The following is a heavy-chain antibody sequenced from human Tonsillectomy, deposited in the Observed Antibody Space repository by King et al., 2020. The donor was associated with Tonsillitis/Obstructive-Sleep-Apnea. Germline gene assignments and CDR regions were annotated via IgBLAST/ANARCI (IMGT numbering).Heavy chain of an antibody. J-gene: IGHJ4*02. D-gene: IGHD3-10*01. CDR1: GFTFSSYG. CDR3: ARGPRYYGSGSYVDY. Sequence: VQLVESGGGVVQPGRSLRLSCAASGFTFSSYGMHWVRQAPGKGLEWVAVIWYDGSNKYYADSVKGRLTNSRDNSKNTLYLQMNSLRAEDKAVYYCARGPRYYGSGSYVDYWGQGTLVTVSS. CDR2: IWYDGSNK. V-gene: IGHV3-33*01.